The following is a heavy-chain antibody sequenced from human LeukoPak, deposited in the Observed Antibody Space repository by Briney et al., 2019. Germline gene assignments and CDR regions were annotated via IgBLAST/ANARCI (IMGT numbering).Heavy chain of an antibody. D-gene: IGHD2-2*01. Sequence: PGGSLRLSCAASGFTFSDYYMSWIRQAPGKGLEWVSYISSSGSTMYYADSVMGRFTISRDNAKNSLYLQMNSLRAEDTAVYYCASILGYCSSTSCYAFDYWGQGTLVTVSS. J-gene: IGHJ4*02. CDR2: ISSSGSTM. V-gene: IGHV3-11*04. CDR3: ASILGYCSSTSCYAFDY. CDR1: GFTFSDYY.